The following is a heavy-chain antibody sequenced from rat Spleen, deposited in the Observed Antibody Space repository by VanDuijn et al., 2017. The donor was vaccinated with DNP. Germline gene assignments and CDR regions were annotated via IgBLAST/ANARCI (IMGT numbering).Heavy chain of an antibody. J-gene: IGHJ4*01. V-gene: IGHV3-1*01. D-gene: IGHD1-4*01. CDR3: ARWPGYNPPYAMDA. CDR1: GYSITSDY. Sequence: EVQLQESGPGLVEPSQSLSLTCSVTGYSITSDYWGWIRKFPGNKMEWIGHISYSGSTSYNPSLKSRISITRDTSKNQFFLQVNSVTTEDTATYYCARWPGYNPPYAMDAWGQGTSVTVSS. CDR2: ISYSGST.